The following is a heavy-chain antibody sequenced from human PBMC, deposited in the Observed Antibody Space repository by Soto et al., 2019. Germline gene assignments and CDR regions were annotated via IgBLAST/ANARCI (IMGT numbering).Heavy chain of an antibody. CDR3: ATSLGYCSSTSCYGENDAFDI. V-gene: IGHV3-23*01. Sequence: EVQLLESGGGLVQPGGSLRLSCAASGFTFSSYAMSWVRQAPGTGLEWVSAISGSGGSTYYADSVKGRFTISRDNSKNTLYLQMNSLRAEDTAVYYCATSLGYCSSTSCYGENDAFDIWGQGTMVTVSS. CDR1: GFTFSSYA. J-gene: IGHJ3*02. CDR2: ISGSGGST. D-gene: IGHD2-2*01.